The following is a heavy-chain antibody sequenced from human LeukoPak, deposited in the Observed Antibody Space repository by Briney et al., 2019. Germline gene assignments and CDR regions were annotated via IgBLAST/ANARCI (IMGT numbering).Heavy chain of an antibody. V-gene: IGHV1-8*01. CDR3: ARGRRRVIDYYYYYIDV. J-gene: IGHJ6*03. D-gene: IGHD3-22*01. Sequence: GASLKVSCKASGNTFSSYDMNGMRQATGQGLEWMGWMNRNSGNTGDAHKFQGRVTMTRNTSISTAYMELSSLRSEDPAVYYCARGRRRVIDYYYYYIDVWGKGTTVTVSS. CDR2: MNRNSGNT. CDR1: GNTFSSYD.